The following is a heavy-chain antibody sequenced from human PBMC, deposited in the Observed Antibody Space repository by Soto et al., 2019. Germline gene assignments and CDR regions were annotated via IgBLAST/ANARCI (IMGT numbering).Heavy chain of an antibody. V-gene: IGHV5-51*01. CDR3: AGNVYSSGWYEVDY. D-gene: IGHD6-19*01. CDR2: IYPGDSDT. Sequence: GESLKISCKASGYSVTSYWIGWVRQMPGKGLEWMGIIYPGDSDTRYSASFNGQVTISADKSMSTAYLLLGSLKASDTAVCYCAGNVYSSGWYEVDYWGQGTLVTVSS. J-gene: IGHJ4*02. CDR1: GYSVTSYW.